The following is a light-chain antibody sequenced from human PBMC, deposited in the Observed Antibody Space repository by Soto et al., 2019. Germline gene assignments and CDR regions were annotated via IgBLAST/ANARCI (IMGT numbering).Light chain of an antibody. CDR3: QQYYNTPFT. Sequence: DIVMTQSPDSLAVSLGERATINCKSSQSVFYSSNSKNFLAWYQQKPRQPPKLLIYWASTRESGVPDRFSGSGSGTDFTLTISSLQAEDVAVYYCQQYYNTPFTFGGGTKVEIK. CDR1: QSVFYSSNSKNF. J-gene: IGKJ4*01. CDR2: WAS. V-gene: IGKV4-1*01.